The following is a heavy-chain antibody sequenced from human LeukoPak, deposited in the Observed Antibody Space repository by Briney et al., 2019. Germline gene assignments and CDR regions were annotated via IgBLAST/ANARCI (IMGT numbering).Heavy chain of an antibody. D-gene: IGHD6-13*01. CDR3: ARDHGLASAWFDP. J-gene: IGHJ5*02. Sequence: PSETLSLTCTVSGDSMNSYFWTWIRQPAGKGLEWIGRISTSENTNYNPPLKSRVTMSIDTSKNQFSLKLSSVTAADTAVYYCARDHGLASAWFDPWGQGTLVTVSS. V-gene: IGHV4-4*07. CDR1: GDSMNSYF. CDR2: ISTSENT.